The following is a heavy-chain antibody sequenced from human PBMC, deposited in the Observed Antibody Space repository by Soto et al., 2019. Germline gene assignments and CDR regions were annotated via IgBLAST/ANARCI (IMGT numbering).Heavy chain of an antibody. CDR2: ISTYSGDT. J-gene: IGHJ5*02. Sequence: ASVKVSCKASGYTFFTYDISWVRQAPGQGLEWMGWISTYSGDTKYAQKFQGRATMTTDTSTTTAYLELRSLRSDDTAAYYCARHHGPTTSENWFDPWGQGTLVTVSS. V-gene: IGHV1-18*01. D-gene: IGHD5-12*01. CDR1: GYTFFTYD. CDR3: ARHHGPTTSENWFDP.